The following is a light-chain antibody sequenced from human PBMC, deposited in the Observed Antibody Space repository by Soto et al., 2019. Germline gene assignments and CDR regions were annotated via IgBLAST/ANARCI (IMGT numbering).Light chain of an antibody. CDR3: QQYDDLPIT. Sequence: DIQMTQSPSSLFASVGERVTITCRARQDISTFLNWYQQKPGKAPKVLIYDASNLQTGVPSRFSGRGSGTDFTFTITSLQPDDSGTYYCQQYDDLPITFGQGTRLEIK. CDR2: DAS. V-gene: IGKV1-33*01. CDR1: QDISTF. J-gene: IGKJ5*01.